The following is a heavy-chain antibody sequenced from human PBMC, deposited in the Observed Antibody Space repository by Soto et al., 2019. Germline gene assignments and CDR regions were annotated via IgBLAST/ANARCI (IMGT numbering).Heavy chain of an antibody. CDR2: ISYDGSNK. V-gene: IGHV3-30*18. J-gene: IGHJ6*02. CDR1: GFTFSSYG. Sequence: QVQLVESGGGVVQPGRSLRLSCAASGFTFSSYGMHWVRQAPGKGLEWVAVISYDGSNKYYADSVKGRFTISRDNSKNTLYLQMNSLRAEDTAVYYCAKDRYSSSWMYYYGMDVWGQGTTVTASS. D-gene: IGHD6-13*01. CDR3: AKDRYSSSWMYYYGMDV.